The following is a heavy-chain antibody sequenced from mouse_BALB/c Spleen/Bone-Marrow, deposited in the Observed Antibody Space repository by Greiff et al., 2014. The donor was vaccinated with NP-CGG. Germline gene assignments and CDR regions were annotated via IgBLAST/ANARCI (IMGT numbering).Heavy chain of an antibody. V-gene: IGHV2-9*02. D-gene: IGHD2-3*01. CDR1: GFSLASYG. Sequence: VQLVESGPGLVAPSQSLTITCTVSGFSLASYGIHWVRQPPGKGLEWLGVIWAGGATNYNSALMSRLSISKDNSKSQVFLKMNSLRIDDTAMFYCTREREGDGYYDFDYWGQGTIFTVSS. CDR3: TREREGDGYYDFDY. CDR2: IWAGGAT. J-gene: IGHJ2*01.